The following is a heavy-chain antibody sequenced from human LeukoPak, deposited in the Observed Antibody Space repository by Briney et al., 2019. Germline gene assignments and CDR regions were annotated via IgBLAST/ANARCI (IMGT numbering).Heavy chain of an antibody. CDR2: IIPIFGTA. CDR3: ARVAQHGTAGVRGVMPYDY. CDR1: GGTFSSYA. V-gene: IGHV1-69*06. Sequence: ASVKVSGKASGGTFSSYAISWVRQAPGQGLEWMGRIIPIFGTANYAQKFQGRVTITADKSTSTAYMELSSLRSEDTAVYYCARVAQHGTAGVRGVMPYDYWGQGTLVTVSS. J-gene: IGHJ4*02. D-gene: IGHD3-10*01.